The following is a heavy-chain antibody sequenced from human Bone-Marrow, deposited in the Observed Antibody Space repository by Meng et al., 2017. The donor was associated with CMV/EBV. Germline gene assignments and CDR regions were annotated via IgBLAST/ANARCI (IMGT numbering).Heavy chain of an antibody. J-gene: IGHJ4*02. Sequence: ASVKVSCKASGGTFSSYPFSWVRQAPGQGLEWMGWISAYNGNTNYAQKLQGRVTMTTDTSTSTAYMELRSLRSDDTAVYYCARGQYSSSPEGLGYWGQGTLVTVSS. CDR3: ARGQYSSSPEGLGY. V-gene: IGHV1-18*01. D-gene: IGHD6-6*01. CDR2: ISAYNGNT. CDR1: GGTFSSYP.